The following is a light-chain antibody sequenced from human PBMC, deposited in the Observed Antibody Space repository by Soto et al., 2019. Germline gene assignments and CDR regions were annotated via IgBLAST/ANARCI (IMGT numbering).Light chain of an antibody. J-gene: IGKJ4*01. CDR3: QQHNDWPLT. CDR2: GAT. CDR1: QSVSNN. V-gene: IGKV3-15*01. Sequence: EIVMTQSPATLSVSPGERVTLSCRASQSVSNNLAWYQQKPGQAPRLLIYGATATATGIPARFNGSGSGTEFTLTISSLQSEDFAVYYCQQHNDWPLTFGGGTKVEIK.